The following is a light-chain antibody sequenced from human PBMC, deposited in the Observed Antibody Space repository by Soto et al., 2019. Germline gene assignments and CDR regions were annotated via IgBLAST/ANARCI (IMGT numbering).Light chain of an antibody. CDR2: GAS. CDR3: QQSYSTPRT. J-gene: IGKJ4*01. CDR1: QSISTY. Sequence: DIQMTQSPSSLSASVGDRVTITCRAGQSISTYLNWYQQKPGKAPKLLIYGASSLQSGVPSRFSGSGSGTDFTLTISSLQPEDFATYYCQQSYSTPRTFGGGTKVEIK. V-gene: IGKV1-39*01.